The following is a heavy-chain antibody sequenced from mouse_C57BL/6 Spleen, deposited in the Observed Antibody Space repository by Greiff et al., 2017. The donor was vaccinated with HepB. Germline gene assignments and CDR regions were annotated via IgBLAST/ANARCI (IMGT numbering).Heavy chain of an antibody. J-gene: IGHJ4*01. V-gene: IGHV1-64*01. CDR2: IHPNSGST. D-gene: IGHD2-3*01. Sequence: VQLQQSGAELVKPGASVKLSCKASGYTFTSYWMHWVKQRPGQGLEWIGMIHPNSGSTNYNEKFKSKATLTVDKSSSTAYMQLSSLTSEDSAVYYCARMGIDGYYDYYAMDYWGQGTSVTVSS. CDR1: GYTFTSYW. CDR3: ARMGIDGYYDYYAMDY.